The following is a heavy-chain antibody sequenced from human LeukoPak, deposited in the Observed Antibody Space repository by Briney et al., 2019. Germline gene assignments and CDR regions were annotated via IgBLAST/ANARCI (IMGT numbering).Heavy chain of an antibody. D-gene: IGHD3-10*01. CDR3: ARGPYGSASIFDY. CDR2: INPSSADT. J-gene: IGHJ4*02. Sequence: ASVKVSCKASGYTFTGQYIMHWVRQAPGQGLEWMGWINPSSADTLYAQRFQGRVTMTSDTSISTAYMELSRLRSDDTAVYYCARGPYGSASIFDYWGQGTLVTVSS. V-gene: IGHV1-2*02. CDR1: GYTFTGQY.